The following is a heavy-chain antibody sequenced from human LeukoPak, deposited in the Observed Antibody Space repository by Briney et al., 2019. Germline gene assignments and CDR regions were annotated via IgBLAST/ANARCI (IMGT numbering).Heavy chain of an antibody. CDR2: ISSSGSTM. CDR3: ARGAFPMDV. V-gene: IGHV3-48*03. J-gene: IGHJ6*03. Sequence: GGSLRLSCAASGFTFSSYEIHWVRQAPGKGLEWVSYISSSGSTMYYADSVKGRFTISRENAKNSLYLQMNSLRAGDTAVYYCARGAFPMDVWGEGTTVTISS. CDR1: GFTFSSYE.